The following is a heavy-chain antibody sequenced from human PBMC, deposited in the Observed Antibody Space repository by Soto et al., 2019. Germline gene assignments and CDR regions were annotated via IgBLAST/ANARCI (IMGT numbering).Heavy chain of an antibody. D-gene: IGHD3-22*01. CDR2: IYYSGST. V-gene: IGHV4-39*01. CDR3: ARHGYYDSSGYFDY. J-gene: IGHJ4*02. CDR1: GGSISSSSYY. Sequence: SETLSLTCTVSGGSISSSSYYWGWIRQPPGKGLEWIGSIYYSGSTYYNPSLKSRVTISVDTSKNQFSLKLSSVTAADTAVYYCARHGYYDSSGYFDYWGQGTLVTVSS.